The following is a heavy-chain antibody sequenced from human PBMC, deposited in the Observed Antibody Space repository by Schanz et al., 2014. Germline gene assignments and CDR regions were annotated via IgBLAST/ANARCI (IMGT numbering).Heavy chain of an antibody. V-gene: IGHV3-66*01. CDR3: ARDGRPPFYGSGEHYY. CDR1: GFTVSSNY. J-gene: IGHJ4*02. D-gene: IGHD3-10*01. CDR2: IYSGVST. Sequence: GQLVESGGGVVQPGRSLRLSCAASGFTVSSNYMSWVRQAPGKGLEWVSIIYSGVSTYYADSVRGRFAISRDNSKNTRKLEMNSLRAEDTADYYGARDGRPPFYGSGEHYYWGQGTLVTVSS.